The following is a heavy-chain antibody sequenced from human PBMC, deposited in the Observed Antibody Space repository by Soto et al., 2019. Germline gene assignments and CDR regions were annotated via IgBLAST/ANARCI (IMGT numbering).Heavy chain of an antibody. CDR1: GGSISSGDYY. CDR3: ARAVVVVAATHHGGLDY. D-gene: IGHD2-15*01. J-gene: IGHJ4*02. Sequence: QVQLQESGPGLVKPSQTLSLTCTVSGGSISSGDYYWSWIRQPPGKGLEWIGYIYYSGSTYYNPSLKSRVTISVDTSKNQFSLKLSSVTAADKAVYYCARAVVVVAATHHGGLDYWGQGTLVTVSS. CDR2: IYYSGST. V-gene: IGHV4-30-4*01.